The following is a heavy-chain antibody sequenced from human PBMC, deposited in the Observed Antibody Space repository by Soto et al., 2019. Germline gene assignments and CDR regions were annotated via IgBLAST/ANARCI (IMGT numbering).Heavy chain of an antibody. V-gene: IGHV2-5*02. D-gene: IGHD3-22*01. CDR3: AHSRYYSDTRGERITRFDY. J-gene: IGHJ4*02. CDR2: IYWDDDK. CDR1: GFSLSSSGVG. Sequence: QITLKESGPTLVKPTQTLTLTCTFSGFSLSSSGVGVGWIRQPAGKALEWLALIYWDDDKRYSPYLKSRLTITKDNSKKQVVLKMTNMDPVDTATYFCAHSRYYSDTRGERITRFDYWGQGTLVTVSS.